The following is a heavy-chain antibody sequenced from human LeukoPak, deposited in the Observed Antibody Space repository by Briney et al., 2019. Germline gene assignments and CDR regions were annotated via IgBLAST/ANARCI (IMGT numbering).Heavy chain of an antibody. Sequence: KPSETLSLTCTVSGGSISGYYWNWIRQPPGKGLEWIGYIYYCGSTNYNPSLQSRVTISVDTSKNQFSLKLRSVTAADTAVYYCARVSEDYGSNSGDFDSWGQGTLVTVSS. V-gene: IGHV4-59*01. CDR2: IYYCGST. CDR3: ARVSEDYGSNSGDFDS. D-gene: IGHD4-23*01. CDR1: GGSISGYY. J-gene: IGHJ4*02.